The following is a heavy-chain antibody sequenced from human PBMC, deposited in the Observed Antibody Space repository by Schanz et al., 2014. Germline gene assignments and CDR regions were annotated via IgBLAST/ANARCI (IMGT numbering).Heavy chain of an antibody. Sequence: VESGGGLVKPGGSLRLSCAVSGFPFSYYTMNWVRQAPGKGLEWVSSLSGGSSYIFYADSVKGRFTISRDNARYSLYLEMNSLRAEDTAVYYCAKGRMTATNFFDSWGQGTLVTVSS. CDR2: LSGGSSYI. V-gene: IGHV3-21*01. D-gene: IGHD1-7*01. CDR1: GFPFSYYT. CDR3: AKGRMTATNFFDS. J-gene: IGHJ4*02.